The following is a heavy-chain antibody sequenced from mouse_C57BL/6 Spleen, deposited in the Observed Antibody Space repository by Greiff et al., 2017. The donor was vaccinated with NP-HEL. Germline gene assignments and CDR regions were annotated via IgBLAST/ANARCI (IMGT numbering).Heavy chain of an antibody. J-gene: IGHJ2*01. Sequence: VKLMESGAELARPGASVKLSCTASGYTFTSYGISWVKQRTGQGLEWIGEIYPRSGNTYYNEKFKGKGTLTADKSSSTAYMELRSLTSDDSAVYFWYYGYDDGLDYWGQGTTLTVSS. V-gene: IGHV1-81*01. D-gene: IGHD2-2*01. CDR3: YYGYDDGLDY. CDR1: GYTFTSYG. CDR2: IYPRSGNT.